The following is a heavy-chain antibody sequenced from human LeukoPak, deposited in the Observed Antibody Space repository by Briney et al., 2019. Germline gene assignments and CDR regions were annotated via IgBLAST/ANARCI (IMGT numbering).Heavy chain of an antibody. V-gene: IGHV1-2*02. J-gene: IGHJ6*03. CDR2: INPNSGGT. CDR3: ARSCSGGSCYNHYYYYYMDV. D-gene: IGHD2-15*01. Sequence: ASVKVSCKASGYTFTSYGISWVRQAPGQGLEWMGWINPNSGGTNYAQKFQGRVTMTRDTSISTAYMELSRLRSDDTAVYYCARSCSGGSCYNHYYYYYMDVWGKGTTVTISS. CDR1: GYTFTSYG.